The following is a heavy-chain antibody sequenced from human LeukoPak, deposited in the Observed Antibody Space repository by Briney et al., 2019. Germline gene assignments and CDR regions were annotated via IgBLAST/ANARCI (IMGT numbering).Heavy chain of an antibody. J-gene: IGHJ3*01. Sequence: GGSLRLPCAASGFTFGIYAMHWVRQAPGKGLEHVSTITTNGGNTYYADSVKGRFTISRDNSKDTLFLQMGSLRAEDMAVYYCAKPLTSYSSGFSDVFDVWGHGSMVTVSS. CDR1: GFTFGIYA. CDR3: AKPLTSYSSGFSDVFDV. CDR2: ITTNGGNT. D-gene: IGHD5-18*01. V-gene: IGHV3-64*02.